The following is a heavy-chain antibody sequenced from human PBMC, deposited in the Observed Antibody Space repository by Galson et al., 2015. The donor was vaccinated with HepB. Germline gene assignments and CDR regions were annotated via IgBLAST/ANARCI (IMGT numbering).Heavy chain of an antibody. J-gene: IGHJ4*02. CDR2: ISYDGNSI. CDR3: AKDRSFRIPTIVKAPLDY. Sequence: SLRLSCAASKFSFDNYAMHWVRQAPGKGLEWVAVISYDGNSIFYGDSVKGRFSISRDNSKNTLFLQMNNLRPEDTAVYFCAKDRSFRIPTIVKAPLDYWGQGTLVTVSS. V-gene: IGHV3-30*18. CDR1: KFSFDNYA. D-gene: IGHD3-22*01.